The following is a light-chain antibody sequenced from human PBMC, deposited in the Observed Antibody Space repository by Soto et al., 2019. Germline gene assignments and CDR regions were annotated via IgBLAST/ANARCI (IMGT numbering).Light chain of an antibody. CDR3: QQSGASPRT. J-gene: IGKJ1*01. CDR2: ATS. V-gene: IGKV3-20*01. CDR1: QSISSRH. Sequence: EIVLTQSPGTLSLSPGERATLSCKASQSISSRHLAWYQQTPGQAPRLLIYATSSRATGIPDRFSGSGSGTDFTLSISRLEPEDSAVYFCQQSGASPRTFGQGTKVEIK.